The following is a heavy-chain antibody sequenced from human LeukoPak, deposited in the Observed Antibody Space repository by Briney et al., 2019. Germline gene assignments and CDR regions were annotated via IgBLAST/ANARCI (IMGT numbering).Heavy chain of an antibody. CDR1: GYSISSGYY. J-gene: IGHJ5*02. Sequence: SETLSLTCAVSGYSISSGYYWGRIRPPPGKGLEWIGSIYHSGSTYYNPSLKSRVTISVDTSKNQFSLKLSSVTAADTAVYYCARLCVRGPPWGQGTLVTVSS. CDR2: IYHSGST. D-gene: IGHD3-10*02. CDR3: ARLCVRGPP. V-gene: IGHV4-38-2*01.